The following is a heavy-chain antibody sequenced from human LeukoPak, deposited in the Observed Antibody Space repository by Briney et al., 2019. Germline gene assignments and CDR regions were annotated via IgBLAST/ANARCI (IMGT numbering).Heavy chain of an antibody. Sequence: GGSLRLSCAASGFNFRGFEMHWLRQAPGKGLEWISYIDSGDSTIYYADSVKGRFTISRDNAKRSLYLQMNSLRAEDTAVYFCATGYSRLFEDWGQGALVTVSS. CDR3: ATGYSRLFED. CDR2: IDSGDSTI. CDR1: GFNFRGFE. V-gene: IGHV3-48*03. D-gene: IGHD3-9*01. J-gene: IGHJ4*02.